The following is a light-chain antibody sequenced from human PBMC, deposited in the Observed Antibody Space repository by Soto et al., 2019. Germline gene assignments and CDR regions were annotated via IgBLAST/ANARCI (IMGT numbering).Light chain of an antibody. J-gene: IGLJ1*01. Sequence: QSALAQPASVSGSPGQSITISCTGSFSDIAVFYYVSWYQQYPGRAPKLLIYQVTSRASGVSHRFSGSKSGNTASLTISGLQPEDEAEYYCNSYSSTNFYVFGTGTKLTVL. CDR2: QVT. V-gene: IGLV2-14*01. CDR3: NSYSSTNFYV. CDR1: FSDIAVFYY.